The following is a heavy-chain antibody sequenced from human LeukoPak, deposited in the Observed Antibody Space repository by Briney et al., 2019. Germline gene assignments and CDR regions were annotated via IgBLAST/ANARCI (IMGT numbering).Heavy chain of an antibody. D-gene: IGHD2-2*01. CDR1: GGSISSGSYY. CDR3: ARDSEDCSSTSCHRGLYYYYMDV. V-gene: IGHV4-61*02. Sequence: SETLSLTCTVSGGSISSGSYYWSWIRQPAGKGLEWIGRIYTSGSTNYNPSLKSRVTISVDTSKNQFSLKLSSVTAADTAVYYCARDSEDCSSTSCHRGLYYYYMDVWGKGTTVTVSS. J-gene: IGHJ6*03. CDR2: IYTSGST.